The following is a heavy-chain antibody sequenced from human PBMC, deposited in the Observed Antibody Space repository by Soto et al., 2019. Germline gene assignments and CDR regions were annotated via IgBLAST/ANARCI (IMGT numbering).Heavy chain of an antibody. V-gene: IGHV3-23*01. CDR2: ISGSGGST. CDR3: AKPGPFYDSWSGSFDY. J-gene: IGHJ4*02. Sequence: EVQLLESGGGLVQPGGSLRLSCAASGFTFSSYAMSWVRQAPGKGLEWGSAISGSGGSTYYADSVKGRFTISRDNSKNTLYLQMNSLRAEDTAAYYCAKPGPFYDSWSGSFDYWGQGTLVTVSS. CDR1: GFTFSSYA. D-gene: IGHD3-3*01.